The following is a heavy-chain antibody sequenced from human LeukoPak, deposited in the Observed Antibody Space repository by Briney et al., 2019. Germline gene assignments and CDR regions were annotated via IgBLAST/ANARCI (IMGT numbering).Heavy chain of an antibody. V-gene: IGHV3-7*01. CDR3: ARDYSSDWNYYHYMDV. J-gene: IGHJ6*03. CDR2: IKEDGSEK. D-gene: IGHD6-19*01. Sequence: GGSLRLSCAASGFTFSTYWMTWVRQAPGKGLEWVASIKEDGSEKYYVDSVKGRFTISRDNAKNSLYVQMNSLRAEDTAVYFCARDYSSDWNYYHYMDVWGKGTTVTVSS. CDR1: GFTFSTYW.